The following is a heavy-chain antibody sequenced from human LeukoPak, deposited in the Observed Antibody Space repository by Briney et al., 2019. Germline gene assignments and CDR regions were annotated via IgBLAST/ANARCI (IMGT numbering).Heavy chain of an antibody. V-gene: IGHV1-69*13. CDR2: IIPIFGTA. CDR3: ARDPPYSGYDYYFDY. CDR1: GGTFSSYA. J-gene: IGHJ4*02. Sequence: SVKVSCKASGGTFSSYAISWVRQAPGQGLEWMGGIIPIFGTANYAQKFQGRVTITADESTSTAYMELSSLRPEDTAVYYCARDPPYSGYDYYFDYWGQGTLVTVSS. D-gene: IGHD5-12*01.